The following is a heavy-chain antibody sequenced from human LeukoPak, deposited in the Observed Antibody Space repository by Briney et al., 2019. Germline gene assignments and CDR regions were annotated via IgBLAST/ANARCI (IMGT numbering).Heavy chain of an antibody. D-gene: IGHD6-25*01. CDR1: GFTFSSYW. CDR3: ARGGTARLPVLP. CDR2: IKQDGSEK. Sequence: GGSLRLSCAASGFTFSSYWMGWVRQAPGKGLEWVANIKQDGSEKYYVDSVKGRFTISRDNAKNSLYLQMNSLGAEDTAVYYCARGGTARLPVLPWGQGTLVTVSS. V-gene: IGHV3-7*01. J-gene: IGHJ5*02.